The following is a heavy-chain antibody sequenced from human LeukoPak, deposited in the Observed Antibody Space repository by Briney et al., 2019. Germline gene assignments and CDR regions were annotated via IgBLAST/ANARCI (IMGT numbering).Heavy chain of an antibody. V-gene: IGHV4-4*09. CDR2: IYTSGGT. D-gene: IGHD5-24*01. CDR1: GGSISSYY. CDR3: ARHLGWFDP. J-gene: IGHJ5*02. Sequence: SETLSLTCTVSGGSISSYYWSWIRQPPGKGLEWIGYIYTSGGTNYNPSLKSRVTISVDTSKNQFSLKLSSVTAADTAVYYCARHLGWFDPWGQGTLVTVSS.